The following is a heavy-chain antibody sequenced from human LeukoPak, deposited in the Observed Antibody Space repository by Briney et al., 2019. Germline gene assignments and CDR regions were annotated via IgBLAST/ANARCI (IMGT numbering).Heavy chain of an antibody. CDR1: GFTFSSYS. D-gene: IGHD5-18*01. V-gene: IGHV3-21*01. Sequence: GGSLRLSCAASGFTFSSYSMNWVRQAPGKGLEWVSSISSSSSCIYYADSVKGRFTISRDNAKNSLYLQMNSLRAEDTAVYYCARDEYTAMVEARFDYWGQGTLVTVSS. CDR2: ISSSSSCI. J-gene: IGHJ4*02. CDR3: ARDEYTAMVEARFDY.